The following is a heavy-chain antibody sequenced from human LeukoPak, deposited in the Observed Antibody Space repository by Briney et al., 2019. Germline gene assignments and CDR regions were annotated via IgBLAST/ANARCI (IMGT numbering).Heavy chain of an antibody. D-gene: IGHD3-3*01. CDR2: ISAYNGNT. CDR1: GYTFTSYG. V-gene: IGHV1-18*01. J-gene: IGHJ5*02. CDR3: ARVRVTTFGVVIWGSNWFDP. Sequence: GASVKVSCKASGYTFTSYGISWVRQAPGQGLEWMGWISAYNGNTNYAQKLQGRVTMTTDTSTSTAYMELRSLRSDDTAVYYCARVRVTTFGVVIWGSNWFDPWGQGTLVTVSS.